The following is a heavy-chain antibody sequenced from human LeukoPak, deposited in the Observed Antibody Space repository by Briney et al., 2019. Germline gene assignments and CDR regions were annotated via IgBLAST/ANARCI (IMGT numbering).Heavy chain of an antibody. CDR3: ARDSSSYYFDY. CDR2: IKSKTDGGTR. D-gene: IGHD6-6*01. V-gene: IGHV3-15*01. J-gene: IGHJ4*02. CDR1: GFTFSNAW. Sequence: GGSLRLSCGASGFTFSNAWMTWVRQAPGKGLEWVGHIKSKTDGGTRDYAAPVKGRFTISRDDSINTLYLQMNSLRAEDTAVYYCARDSSSYYFDYWGQGTLVTVSS.